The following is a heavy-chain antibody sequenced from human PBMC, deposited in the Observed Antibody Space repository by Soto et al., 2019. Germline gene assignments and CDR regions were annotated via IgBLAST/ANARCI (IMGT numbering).Heavy chain of an antibody. CDR1: GFTFSDTY. CDR2: IKRQADGGTT. V-gene: IGHV3-15*01. Sequence: EVQLVESGGGLLKPGDSLRLSCATSGFTFSDTYLSWVRQAPGKGLEWVGRIKRQADGGTTDYAAPVKDRFTISRDDSKNTLYLQMNSLKTEDTALYYCTTVLSNGYYNFDYWGQGTLVTVSS. CDR3: TTVLSNGYYNFDY. J-gene: IGHJ4*02. D-gene: IGHD3-22*01.